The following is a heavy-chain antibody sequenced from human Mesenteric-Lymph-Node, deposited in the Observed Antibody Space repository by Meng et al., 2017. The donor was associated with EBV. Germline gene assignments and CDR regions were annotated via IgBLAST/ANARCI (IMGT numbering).Heavy chain of an antibody. J-gene: IGHJ1*01. D-gene: IGHD3-9*01. V-gene: IGHV4-4*02. CDR1: GDSISSNNW. CDR2: IFHTGST. CDR3: ASHTTYSTTGYLFLQH. Sequence: EAGPGLGQPSGPLSLTFTVSGDSISSNNWWAWVRQPPGKGLEWIGEIFHTGSTNYNPSLKSRVTMSVDKSKNLFSLTLNSVIAADTAVYYCASHTTYSTTGYLFLQHWGQGTLVTVSS.